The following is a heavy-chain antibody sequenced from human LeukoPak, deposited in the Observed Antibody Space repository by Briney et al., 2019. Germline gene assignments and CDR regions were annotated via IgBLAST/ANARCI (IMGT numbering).Heavy chain of an antibody. V-gene: IGHV3-9*01. J-gene: IGHJ4*02. Sequence: SGRSLRLSCEASGYTFDDYAMHWVRQAPGKGLEWVSAISLNSGSIGYADSVKGRSTISRDNAKNSLYLEMNSRRAEDTAVYYCVRDALGESGAGGYWGQGTLVTVSS. D-gene: IGHD3-10*01. CDR2: ISLNSGSI. CDR1: GYTFDDYA. CDR3: VRDALGESGAGGY.